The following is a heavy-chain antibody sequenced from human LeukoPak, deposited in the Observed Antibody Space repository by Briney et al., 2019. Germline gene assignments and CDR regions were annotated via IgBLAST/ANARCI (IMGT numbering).Heavy chain of an antibody. V-gene: IGHV1-2*02. CDR3: ARGGYCSSTSCYPPGY. D-gene: IGHD2-2*01. CDR1: GYTFTGYY. Sequence: ASVKVSCKASGYTFTGYYMHWVRQAPGQGLEWMGWINPNSGGTNYAQKFQGRVTMTRDTSISTAYMELSRLRSDDTAVYYCARGGYCSSTSCYPPGYWGQETLVTVSS. J-gene: IGHJ4*02. CDR2: INPNSGGT.